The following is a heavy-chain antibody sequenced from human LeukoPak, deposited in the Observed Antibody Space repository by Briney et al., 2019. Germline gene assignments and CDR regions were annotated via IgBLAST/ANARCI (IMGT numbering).Heavy chain of an antibody. Sequence: SETLSLTCTVSGGSISSGSYYWSWIRQPAGKGLEWIGRIYTSGSTNYNPSLKSRVTISVDTSKNQFSLKLSSVTAADTAVYYCARVKGGDDAFDIWGQGTMVTVSS. CDR1: GGSISSGSYY. V-gene: IGHV4-61*02. CDR2: IYTSGST. J-gene: IGHJ3*02. CDR3: ARVKGGDDAFDI. D-gene: IGHD2-21*02.